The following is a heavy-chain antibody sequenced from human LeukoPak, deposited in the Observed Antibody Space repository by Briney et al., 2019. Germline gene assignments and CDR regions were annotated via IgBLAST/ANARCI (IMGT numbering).Heavy chain of an antibody. D-gene: IGHD3-10*02. CDR2: IKEDGSEE. CDR3: AELGITMIGGV. CDR1: GFTFSRYW. Sequence: GSLRLSCAASGFTFSRYWMTWVRQAPGKGLEWVANIKEDGSEEYYVDSVKGRFTISRDNAQNSLYLQMNSLRAEDAAVYYCAELGITMIGGVWGKGTTVTISS. V-gene: IGHV3-7*01. J-gene: IGHJ6*04.